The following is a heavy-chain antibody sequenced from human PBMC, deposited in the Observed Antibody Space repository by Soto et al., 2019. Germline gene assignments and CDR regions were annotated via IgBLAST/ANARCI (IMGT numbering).Heavy chain of an antibody. J-gene: IGHJ6*02. D-gene: IGHD3-3*01. CDR2: IYHTGST. CDR3: AGDMAGGRDFWSGYFGYYGMDV. V-gene: IGHV4-31*03. CDR1: GGSISTVGHY. Sequence: SETLSLTCSVSGGSISTVGHYWTWIRQPPGKGLEWIGSIYHTGSTYYSKSLRSRLTMSVDTSKNQFSLKLSSVTAADTAVYYCAGDMAGGRDFWSGYFGYYGMDVWDQGTTVTVSS.